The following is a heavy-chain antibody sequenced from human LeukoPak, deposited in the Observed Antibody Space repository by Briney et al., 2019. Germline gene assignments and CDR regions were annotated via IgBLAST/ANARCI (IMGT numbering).Heavy chain of an antibody. D-gene: IGHD5/OR15-5a*01. CDR3: ARSKDFPFFDA. V-gene: IGHV1-3*01. CDR2: IIAANGKT. Sequence: ASVKLSSKASRDTFVSYAIYWVRQAPGQRLEWMAWIIAANGKTKYSRKFQGRVSITTDTPARTAYMELRSLGSEDTAIYYCARSKDFPFFDAWGQGTLVTVSS. J-gene: IGHJ4*02. CDR1: RDTFVSYA.